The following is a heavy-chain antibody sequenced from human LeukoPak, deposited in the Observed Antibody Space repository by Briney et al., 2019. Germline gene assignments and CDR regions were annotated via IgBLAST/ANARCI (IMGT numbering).Heavy chain of an antibody. CDR3: ARVLVYYGSGSQNWFDP. Sequence: SETLSLTCTVSGGSISSSSYYWGWIRQPPGKGLEWIGSIYYSGSTYYNPSLKRRVTISVDTSKNQFSLKLSSVTAADTAVYYCARVLVYYGSGSQNWFDPWGQGTLVTVSS. CDR2: IYYSGST. V-gene: IGHV4-39*07. D-gene: IGHD3-10*01. J-gene: IGHJ5*02. CDR1: GGSISSSSYY.